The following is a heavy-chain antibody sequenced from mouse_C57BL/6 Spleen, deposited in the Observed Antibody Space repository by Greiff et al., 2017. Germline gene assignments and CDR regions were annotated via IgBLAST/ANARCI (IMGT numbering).Heavy chain of an antibody. V-gene: IGHV1-81*01. D-gene: IGHD1-1*01. J-gene: IGHJ4*01. Sequence: VKLMESGAELARPGASVKLSCKASGYTFTSYGISWVKQRTGQGLEWIGEIYPRSGNTYYNEKFKGKATLTADKSSSTAYMELRSLTSEDSAVYFCARHYYGSSHYAMDYWGQGTSVTVSS. CDR2: IYPRSGNT. CDR3: ARHYYGSSHYAMDY. CDR1: GYTFTSYG.